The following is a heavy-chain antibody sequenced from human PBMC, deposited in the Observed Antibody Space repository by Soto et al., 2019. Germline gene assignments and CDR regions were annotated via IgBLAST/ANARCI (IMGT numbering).Heavy chain of an antibody. D-gene: IGHD1-26*01. CDR3: ARGVTAGVDY. V-gene: IGHV1-8*01. Sequence: QVQLVQSGAEVREPGASVKVSCKASGYSFTSIDINWVRQTTGQGLEWMGWMQPSSGRTGYAQKFQGRVTMTRDTYKNTADMELSSLTSDDTAFYYCARGVTAGVDYWGQGTLVTVSS. CDR1: GYSFTSID. CDR2: MQPSSGRT. J-gene: IGHJ4*02.